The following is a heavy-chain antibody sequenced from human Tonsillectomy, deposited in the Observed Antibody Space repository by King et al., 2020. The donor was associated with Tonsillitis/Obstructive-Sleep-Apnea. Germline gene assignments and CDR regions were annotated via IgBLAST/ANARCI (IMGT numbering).Heavy chain of an antibody. CDR3: AKGAFCSSTSCNSYMDV. CDR1: GFTFDDYA. J-gene: IGHJ6*03. V-gene: IGHV3-9*01. D-gene: IGHD2-2*01. CDR2: ISWNSGSI. Sequence: VQLVESGGGLVQPGRSLRLSCAASGFTFDDYAMHWVRQAPGKGLEWVSGISWNSGSIGYADSVKGRFTISRDNAKNSLYLRMNSLRAEDTALYYCAKGAFCSSTSCNSYMDVWGKGTTVTVSS.